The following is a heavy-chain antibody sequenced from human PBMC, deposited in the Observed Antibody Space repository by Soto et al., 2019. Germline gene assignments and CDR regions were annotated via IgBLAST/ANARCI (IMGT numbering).Heavy chain of an antibody. J-gene: IGHJ4*02. V-gene: IGHV3-48*03. D-gene: IGHD3-10*01. CDR1: GVNFRRFE. CDR3: TRAAWFPYLSFY. CDR2: ISSSGSTA. Sequence: EVQLVESWGGLVQPGGSLRLSCSASGVNFRRFELHWVRQASGKWLEWISYISSSGSTAYYASSVEGRFTISRDNANNSVYLQMYSLRAEDTALYYCTRAAWFPYLSFYWGQGALVTVSS.